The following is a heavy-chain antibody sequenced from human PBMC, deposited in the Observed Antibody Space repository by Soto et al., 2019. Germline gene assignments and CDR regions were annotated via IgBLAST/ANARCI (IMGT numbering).Heavy chain of an antibody. D-gene: IGHD6-19*01. J-gene: IGHJ4*02. CDR2: ISGSGDSA. V-gene: IGHV3-23*01. Sequence: VQLLESGGGLVQPGGSLRLSCAASGFIFRDYAMNWVRQAPGKGLEWVSDISGSGDSARYADSVKGRFTISIDNSRDTLYLHMNSLRVDDTAVYYCGKERRGSGWSVCDFWCQGDLVTVSS. CDR1: GFIFRDYA. CDR3: GKERRGSGWSVCDF.